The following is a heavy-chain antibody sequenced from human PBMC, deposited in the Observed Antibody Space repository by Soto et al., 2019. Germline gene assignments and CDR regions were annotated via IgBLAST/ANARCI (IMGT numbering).Heavy chain of an antibody. V-gene: IGHV3-13*04. D-gene: IGHD3-22*01. CDR2: NGTNDDT. Sequence: GGSLRLSCSASGFTFSSYDMHWVRQGTGKGLEWVSANGTNDDTYYAGSMKGRFTIFIENAKNSLYLQMNSLRAGDTAIYFCARAIGPTLFDYWGQGTLVTVSS. CDR3: ARAIGPTLFDY. CDR1: GFTFSSYD. J-gene: IGHJ4*02.